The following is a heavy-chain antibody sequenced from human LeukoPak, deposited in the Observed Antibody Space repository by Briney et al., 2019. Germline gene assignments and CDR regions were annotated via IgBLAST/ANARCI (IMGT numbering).Heavy chain of an antibody. CDR3: AKSGAGPAYYYDSSGYWYDY. D-gene: IGHD3-22*01. Sequence: GGTLRLSCAASGFTFSSYGMSWVRQAPGKGLEWVSAISGSGGSTYYADSVKGRFTISRDNSKNTLYLQMNSLRAEDTAVYYCAKSGAGPAYYYDSSGYWYDYWGQGTLVTVSS. V-gene: IGHV3-23*01. CDR1: GFTFSSYG. J-gene: IGHJ4*02. CDR2: ISGSGGST.